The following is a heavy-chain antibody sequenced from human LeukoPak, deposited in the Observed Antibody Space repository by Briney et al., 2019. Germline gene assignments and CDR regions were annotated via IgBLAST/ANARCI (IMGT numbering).Heavy chain of an antibody. D-gene: IGHD2-2*03. J-gene: IGHJ5*02. CDR2: IYYSGST. CDR1: GGSLSSSSYY. CDR3: ARVGYCSSTSCYSGWFDP. Sequence: PSETLSLTCTVSGGSLSSSSYYWGWIRQPPGKGLEWIGYIYYSGSTNYTPSLKSRVTISVDTSKNQSSLKLSSVTAADAAVYYCARVGYCSSTSCYSGWFDPWGQGTLVTVSS. V-gene: IGHV4-61*01.